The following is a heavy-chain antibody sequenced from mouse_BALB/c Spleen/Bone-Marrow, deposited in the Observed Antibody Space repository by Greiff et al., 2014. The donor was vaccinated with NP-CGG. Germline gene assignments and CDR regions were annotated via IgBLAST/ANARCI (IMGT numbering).Heavy chain of an antibody. CDR2: ILPGSGTT. V-gene: IGHV1-9*01. Sequence: QLQQSGAELMKPGASVKISCKATGYTFSSYWIEWVKQRPGHGLEWIGEILPGSGTTNYNENFKGKATFTADTSSNTAYMQLSSLTSEDSAVYYCARDYRYDGAMDYWGQGTSVTVSS. D-gene: IGHD2-14*01. CDR1: GYTFSSYW. CDR3: ARDYRYDGAMDY. J-gene: IGHJ4*01.